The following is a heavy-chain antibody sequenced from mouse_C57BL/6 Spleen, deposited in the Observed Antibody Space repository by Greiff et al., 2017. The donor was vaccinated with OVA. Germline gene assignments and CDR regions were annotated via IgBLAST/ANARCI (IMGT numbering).Heavy chain of an antibody. CDR2: INPNYGTT. CDR1: GYSFTDYN. D-gene: IGHD1-1*01. Sequence: VQLQQSGPELVKPGASVKISCKASGYSFTDYNMNWVKQSNGKSLEWIGVINPNYGTTSYNQKFKGKATLTVDQSSSTAYMQLNRLTSEDSAVYYCARRRHYYGSSYEGGYLDVWGTETPVTVSA. J-gene: IGHJ1*03. CDR3: ARRRHYYGSSYEGGYLDV. V-gene: IGHV1-39*01.